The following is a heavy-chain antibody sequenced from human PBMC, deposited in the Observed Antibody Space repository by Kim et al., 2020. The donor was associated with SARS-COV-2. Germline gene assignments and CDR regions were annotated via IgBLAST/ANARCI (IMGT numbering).Heavy chain of an antibody. CDR3: ATDQWECDGS. D-gene: IGHD1-26*01. V-gene: IGHV3-66*01. J-gene: IGHJ4*01. CDR2: MFSGGYT. Sequence: GGSLRLSCVASGFSASDNFMSWVRQAPGKGLEWVSVMFSGGYTYYADSVKGRFTISRDSSKNTLYLQIINLLAEDTAAYYYATDQWECDGSWCYGILVT. CDR1: GFSASDNF.